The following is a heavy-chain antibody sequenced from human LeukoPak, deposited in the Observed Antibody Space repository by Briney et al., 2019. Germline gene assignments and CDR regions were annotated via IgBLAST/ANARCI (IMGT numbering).Heavy chain of an antibody. CDR3: ARDQWLAPDY. CDR2: ISSSSSYI. CDR1: GFTFSSYS. V-gene: IGHV3-21*01. D-gene: IGHD6-19*01. J-gene: IGHJ4*02. Sequence: PGGSLRLSCAASGFTFSSYSMNWVRQPPWKGLEWVSSISSSSSYIYYADSVKGRFTIPRDNAKNSLYLQMNSLRAEDTAVYYCARDQWLAPDYWGQGTLVTVSS.